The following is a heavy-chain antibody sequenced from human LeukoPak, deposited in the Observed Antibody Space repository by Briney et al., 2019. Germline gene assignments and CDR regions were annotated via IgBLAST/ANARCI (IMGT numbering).Heavy chain of an antibody. CDR1: GFTFSSYG. D-gene: IGHD6-19*01. J-gene: IGHJ4*02. V-gene: IGHV3-23*01. CDR3: AKGGSSGWYGGFDY. CDR2: ISGSGGST. Sequence: GGSLRLSCAASGFTFSSYGMSWVRQAPGKGLEWVSAISGSGGSTYYADSVKGRFTISRDNSKNTLYLQMNSLRAEDTAVYYCAKGGSSGWYGGFDYWGQGTLVTVSS.